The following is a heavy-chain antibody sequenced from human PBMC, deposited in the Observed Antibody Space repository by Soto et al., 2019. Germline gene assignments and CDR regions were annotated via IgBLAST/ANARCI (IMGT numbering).Heavy chain of an antibody. V-gene: IGHV4-59*08. CDR3: ARGSGSYLIYYFDY. CDR2: IYYSGST. Sequence: PSETLSLTCTVSGGSISSYYWSWIRQPPGKGLEWIGYIYYSGSTNYNPSLKSRVTISVDTSKNQFSLKLTSVTAAETAVYYCARGSGSYLIYYFDYWGQGTLVTVSS. J-gene: IGHJ4*02. D-gene: IGHD1-26*01. CDR1: GGSISSYY.